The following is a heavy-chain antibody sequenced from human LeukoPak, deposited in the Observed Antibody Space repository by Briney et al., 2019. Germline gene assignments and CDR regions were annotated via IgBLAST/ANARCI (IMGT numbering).Heavy chain of an antibody. D-gene: IGHD5-12*01. CDR3: ARDSDSGYDLAYFDY. Sequence: PSETLSLTCTVSGGSISSYYWSWIRQPPGKGLEWIGYIYCSGSTNYNPSLKSRVTLSVDTSKNQFSLKLSSVTAADTAVYYCARDSDSGYDLAYFDYWGQGTLVTVSS. CDR1: GGSISSYY. CDR2: IYCSGST. J-gene: IGHJ4*02. V-gene: IGHV4-59*01.